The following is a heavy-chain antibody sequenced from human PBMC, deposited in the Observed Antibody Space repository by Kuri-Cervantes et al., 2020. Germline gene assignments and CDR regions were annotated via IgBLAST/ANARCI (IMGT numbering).Heavy chain of an antibody. CDR1: GGSISSYY. V-gene: IGHV4-59*01. CDR2: IYYSGST. D-gene: IGHD6-13*01. Sequence: SETLSLTCTVSGGSISSYYWSWIRQPPGKGLEWIGYIYYSGSTNYNPSLKSRVTISVDTSKNQFSLKLSSVTAADTAVYYCARHLGPASSSWSLGDYWGQGTLVTVSS. CDR3: ARHLGPASSSWSLGDY. J-gene: IGHJ4*02.